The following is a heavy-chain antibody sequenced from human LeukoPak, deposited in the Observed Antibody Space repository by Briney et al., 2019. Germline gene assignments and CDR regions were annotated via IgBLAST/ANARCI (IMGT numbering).Heavy chain of an antibody. J-gene: IGHJ6*02. CDR1: GFTFSSYA. CDR2: ISYDGSNK. D-gene: IGHD6-13*01. CDR3: AREIAAAGIYYYYGMDV. Sequence: PGRSLRLSCAASGFTFSSYAMHWVRQAPGKGLEWVAVISYDGSNKYYADSVKGRFTISRDNSKNTLYLQMNSLRAEDTAVYYCAREIAAAGIYYYYGMDVWGQGTTVTVPS. V-gene: IGHV3-30-3*01.